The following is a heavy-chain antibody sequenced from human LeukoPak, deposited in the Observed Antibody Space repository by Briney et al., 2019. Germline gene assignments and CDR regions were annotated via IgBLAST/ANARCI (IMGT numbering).Heavy chain of an antibody. Sequence: GGSLRLSCVASGFNFGTNSMHWARQVPGKGLESVSLINGDGYTYYAASVNGRFTASRDNSKNSLYLQMRSLRPQDTALYYCAKDIGGGLLEYWGQGTLVTVSS. CDR1: GFNFGTNS. V-gene: IGHV3-43*02. J-gene: IGHJ4*02. CDR2: INGDGYT. D-gene: IGHD2-15*01. CDR3: AKDIGGGLLEY.